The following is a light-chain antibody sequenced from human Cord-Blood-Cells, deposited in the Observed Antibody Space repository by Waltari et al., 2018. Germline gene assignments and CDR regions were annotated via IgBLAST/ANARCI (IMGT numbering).Light chain of an antibody. Sequence: QPALTQPASVSGSPGQSITITCTGTSSDVGGYNYVSWYQQHPGKAPNLMIYDVSNRPSGVSNRFSGSKSGNTASLTISGLQAEDEADYYCSSYTSSSTVVFGGGTKLTVL. V-gene: IGLV2-14*01. CDR3: SSYTSSSTVV. CDR1: SSDVGGYNY. J-gene: IGLJ2*01. CDR2: DVS.